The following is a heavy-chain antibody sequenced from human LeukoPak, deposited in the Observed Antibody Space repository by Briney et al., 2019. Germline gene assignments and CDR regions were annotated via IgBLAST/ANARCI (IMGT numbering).Heavy chain of an antibody. CDR3: AREVYDSSGNAFDI. Sequence: SETLSLTCTVSGYSISSGYYWGWIRQPPGKGLEWIGSIYHSGSTNYNPSLKSRVTISVDKSKNQFSLKLSSVTAADTAVYYCAREVYDSSGNAFDIWGQGTMVTVSS. D-gene: IGHD3-22*01. V-gene: IGHV4-38-2*02. CDR2: IYHSGST. J-gene: IGHJ3*02. CDR1: GYSISSGYY.